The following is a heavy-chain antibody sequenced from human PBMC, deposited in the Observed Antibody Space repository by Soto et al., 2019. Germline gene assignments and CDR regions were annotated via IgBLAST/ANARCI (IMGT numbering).Heavy chain of an antibody. CDR2: ISSNGVGT. Sequence: AGGSLRLSCAASGFTLSGYAMDWVRQAPGKGLEYVSGISSNGVGTYYANSVQGRFTISRDNSKNTVYLQMGSLRPEDMAVYYCVRRARPDLYYMYGWGQGTKVPVSS. V-gene: IGHV3-64*01. CDR3: VRRARPDLYYMYG. CDR1: GFTLSGYA. J-gene: IGHJ6*03. D-gene: IGHD6-6*01.